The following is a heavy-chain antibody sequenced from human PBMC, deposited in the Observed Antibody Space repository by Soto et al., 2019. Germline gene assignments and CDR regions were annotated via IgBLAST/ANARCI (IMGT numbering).Heavy chain of an antibody. D-gene: IGHD1-26*01. Sequence: PSETLSLTCTVSGGSISSSSYYWGWIRQPPGKGLEWIGSIYYSGSTYYNPSLKSRVTISVDTSKNQFSLKLSSVTAADTAVYYCARQSASYSNWCDPWGQGTLVTVSS. V-gene: IGHV4-39*01. CDR3: ARQSASYSNWCDP. J-gene: IGHJ5*02. CDR1: GGSISSSSYY. CDR2: IYYSGST.